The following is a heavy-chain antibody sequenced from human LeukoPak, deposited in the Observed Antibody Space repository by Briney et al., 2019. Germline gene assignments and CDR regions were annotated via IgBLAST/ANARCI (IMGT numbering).Heavy chain of an antibody. Sequence: ASVKVSCKASGYTFTSYYMHWVRQAPGQGLEWMGIINPSGGSTSYAQKFQGRVTMTRDTSTSTVYMELSSLRAEDTALYFCAKNPLGWYSFDSWGQGTLVTVSS. J-gene: IGHJ4*02. CDR3: AKNPLGWYSFDS. V-gene: IGHV1-46*01. CDR1: GYTFTSYY. CDR2: INPSGGST.